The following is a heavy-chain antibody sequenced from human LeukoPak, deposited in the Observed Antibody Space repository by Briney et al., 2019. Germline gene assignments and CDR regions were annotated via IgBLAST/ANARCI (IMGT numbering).Heavy chain of an antibody. Sequence: SETLSLTCTVSGGSISSYYWSWIRQPPGKGLEWIGYIYYSGSTNYNPSLKSRVTISVDTSKNQFSLKLSSVTAADTAVYYCARESYYGSGSPIDYWGREPWSPSPQ. CDR1: GGSISSYY. V-gene: IGHV4-59*01. CDR2: IYYSGST. J-gene: IGHJ4*02. D-gene: IGHD3-10*01. CDR3: ARESYYGSGSPIDY.